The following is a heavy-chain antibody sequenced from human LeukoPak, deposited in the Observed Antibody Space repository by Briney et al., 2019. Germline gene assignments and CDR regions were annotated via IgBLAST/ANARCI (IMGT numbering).Heavy chain of an antibody. V-gene: IGHV4-30-2*01. D-gene: IGHD4-17*01. CDR3: ARARHYGDYRRSFDP. CDR2: IYHSGST. J-gene: IGHJ5*02. CDR1: GGSISSGDYY. Sequence: SETLSLTCTVSGGSISSGDYYWSWIRQPPGKGLEWIGYIYHSGSTYYNPSLKSRVTISVDRSKNQFSLKLSSVTAADTAVYYCARARHYGDYRRSFDPWGQGTLVTVSS.